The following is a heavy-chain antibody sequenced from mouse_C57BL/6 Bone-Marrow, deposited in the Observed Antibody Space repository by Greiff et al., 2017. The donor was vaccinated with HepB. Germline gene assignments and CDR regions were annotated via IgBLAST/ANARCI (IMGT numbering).Heavy chain of an antibody. CDR3: ARDGGNGYYYYYAMDY. D-gene: IGHD2-3*01. Sequence: VQLQQSGPSLVRPSQTLSLTCTVTGFSINSDCYWIWIRQFPGNKLEYIGYTFYSGITYYNPSLESRTYITRDTSTNQFSLKLSSVTTEDTATYYCARDGGNGYYYYYAMDYWGQGTSVTVSS. J-gene: IGHJ4*01. V-gene: IGHV3-3*01. CDR2: TFYSGIT. CDR1: GFSINSDCY.